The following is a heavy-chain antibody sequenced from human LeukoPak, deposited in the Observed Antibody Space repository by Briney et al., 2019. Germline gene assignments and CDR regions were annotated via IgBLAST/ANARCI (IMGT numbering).Heavy chain of an antibody. D-gene: IGHD2-15*01. CDR1: GGSISSYY. CDR3: ASYSCLGSCSHPFYNWFDP. V-gene: IGHV4-59*06. CDR2: IYYSGST. J-gene: IGHJ5*02. Sequence: SETLSLTCTVSGGSISSYYWSWIRQHPGKGLEWIGYIYYSGSTYYNPSLKSRVTISVDTSKNQFSLKLSSVTAADTAVYYCASYSCLGSCSHPFYNWFDPWGQGTLVTVSS.